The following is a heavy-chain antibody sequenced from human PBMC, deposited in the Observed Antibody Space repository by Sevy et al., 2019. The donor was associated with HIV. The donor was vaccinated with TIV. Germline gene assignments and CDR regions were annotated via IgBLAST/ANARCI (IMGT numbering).Heavy chain of an antibody. CDR3: AKCGLGELRLYYYYMDV. D-gene: IGHD1-26*01. J-gene: IGHJ6*03. V-gene: IGHV3-23*01. CDR2: ISGSGGST. CDR1: GFTFSSYA. Sequence: GGSLRLSCAASGFTFSSYAMSWVRQAPGKGLEWVSAISGSGGSTYYADSVKGRFTISRDTTKNTLYLQMNSLRAEDTAVYYCAKCGLGELRLYYYYMDVWGKGTTVTVSS.